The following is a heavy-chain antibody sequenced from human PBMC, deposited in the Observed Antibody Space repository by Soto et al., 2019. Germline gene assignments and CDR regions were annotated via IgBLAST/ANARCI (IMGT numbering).Heavy chain of an antibody. V-gene: IGHV1-3*01. Sequence: ASVKVSCKASGYTFTSYAMHWVRQAPGQRLEWMGWINAGNGNTKYSQKFQGRVTITRDTSASTAYMELSSLRVEDTAIYYCAKCGASNTCSPTGFDPWGQGTLVTVSS. CDR1: GYTFTSYA. J-gene: IGHJ5*02. CDR3: AKCGASNTCSPTGFDP. CDR2: INAGNGNT. D-gene: IGHD2-21*01.